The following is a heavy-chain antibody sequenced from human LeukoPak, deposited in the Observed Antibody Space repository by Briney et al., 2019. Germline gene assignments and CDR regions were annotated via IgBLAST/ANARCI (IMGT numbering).Heavy chain of an antibody. CDR2: ISGGGDIT. Sequence: GGSLRLSCAASGFNFANHAMSWVRQTPGKGLEWASAISGGGDITYYADSVTGRFTISRDNSKDTLFLQMHSLRPGDTAVYYCVREDTPATANWGQGTLVTISS. V-gene: IGHV3-23*01. J-gene: IGHJ4*02. D-gene: IGHD2-21*02. CDR1: GFNFANHA. CDR3: VREDTPATAN.